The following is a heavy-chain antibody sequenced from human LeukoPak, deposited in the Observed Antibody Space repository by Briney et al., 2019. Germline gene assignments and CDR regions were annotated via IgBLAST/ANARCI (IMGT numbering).Heavy chain of an antibody. J-gene: IGHJ4*02. D-gene: IGHD6-6*01. CDR1: GGSISSGDYY. Sequence: SETLSLTCTVSGGSISSGDYYWSWIRQPPGKGLEWIGYIYYSGSTYYNPSLKSRVTISVDTSKDQFSLKLSSVTAADTAVYYCARGLDQPSYYFDYWGQGTLVTVSS. V-gene: IGHV4-30-4*01. CDR2: IYYSGST. CDR3: ARGLDQPSYYFDY.